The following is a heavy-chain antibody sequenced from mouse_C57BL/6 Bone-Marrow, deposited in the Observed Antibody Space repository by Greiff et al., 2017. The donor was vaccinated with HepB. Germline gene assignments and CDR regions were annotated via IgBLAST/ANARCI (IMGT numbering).Heavy chain of an antibody. CDR1: GYSITSGYY. V-gene: IGHV3-6*01. J-gene: IGHJ3*01. CDR3: ARRLYSNSFAY. Sequence: EVQLQESGPGLVKPSQSLSLTCSVTGYSITSGYYWNWIRQFPGNKLECMGYISYDGSNNYNPSLKNRISITRDTSKNQFFLKLNSVTTEDTATYYCARRLYSNSFAYWGQGTLVTVSA. CDR2: ISYDGSN. D-gene: IGHD2-5*01.